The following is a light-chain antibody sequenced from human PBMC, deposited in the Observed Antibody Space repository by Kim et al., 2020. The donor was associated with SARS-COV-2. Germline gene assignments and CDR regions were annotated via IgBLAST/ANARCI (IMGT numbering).Light chain of an antibody. J-gene: IGKJ5*01. Sequence: ASVGDRGTITCRASQSISTHLNWYQQKPGKAPNLLIYAAANLQSGVPSRFSGSGSGAEFTLTISSLQPEDFATFYCQQSHSTPLTFGQGTRLEIK. V-gene: IGKV1-39*01. CDR1: QSISTH. CDR3: QQSHSTPLT. CDR2: AAA.